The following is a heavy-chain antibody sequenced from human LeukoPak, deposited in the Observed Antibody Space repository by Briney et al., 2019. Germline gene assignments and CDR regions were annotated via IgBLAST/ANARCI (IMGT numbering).Heavy chain of an antibody. CDR3: ARDWPTPRARIDY. D-gene: IGHD2-15*01. CDR2: IMEDGSEK. V-gene: IGHV3-7*01. Sequence: GGSLRLSCAASGFTFSVYWMTWVRQAPGKGLEWVANIMEDGSEKYYVDSVKGRYTISRDNAKKSLYLQMNSLRAEDTAVYYCARDWPTPRARIDYWGQGTLVTVSS. J-gene: IGHJ4*02. CDR1: GFTFSVYW.